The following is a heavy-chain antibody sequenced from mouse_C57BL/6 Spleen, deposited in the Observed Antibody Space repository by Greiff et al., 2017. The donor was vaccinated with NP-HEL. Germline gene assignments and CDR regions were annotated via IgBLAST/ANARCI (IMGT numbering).Heavy chain of an antibody. V-gene: IGHV1-18*01. CDR3: ARSVYYGSRDWYFDV. Sequence: VQLQQPGAELVKPGASVKLSCKASGYTFTDYNMDWVKQSHGKSLEWIGDINPNNGGTIYNQKFKGKATLTVDKSSSTAYMELRSLTSEDTAVYYCARSVYYGSRDWYFDVWGTGTTVTVSS. D-gene: IGHD1-1*01. CDR2: INPNNGGT. CDR1: GYTFTDYN. J-gene: IGHJ1*03.